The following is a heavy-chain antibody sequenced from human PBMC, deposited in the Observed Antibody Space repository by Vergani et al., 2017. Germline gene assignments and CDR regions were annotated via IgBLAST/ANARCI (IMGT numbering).Heavy chain of an antibody. J-gene: IGHJ6*03. CDR3: ARDRVRGAYYDYNYMDV. CDR1: GYTFTGYY. CDR2: INPNSGGT. D-gene: IGHD2-21*01. Sequence: QVQLVQSGAEVKKPGASVKVSCKASGYTFTGYYMHWVRQAPGQGLEWMGRINPNSGGTNYAQKFQGRVTMTGDTSISTAYMELSRLRSDDTAVYYCARDRVRGAYYDYNYMDVWGKGTTVTGSS. V-gene: IGHV1-2*06.